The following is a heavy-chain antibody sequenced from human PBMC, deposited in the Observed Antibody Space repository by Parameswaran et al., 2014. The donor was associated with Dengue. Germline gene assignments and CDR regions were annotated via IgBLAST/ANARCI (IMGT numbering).Heavy chain of an antibody. D-gene: IGHD6-13*01. Sequence: VRQMPGKGLEWVAVISYDGSNKYYIDSVKGRFTISRDNSKNTQYLQMNSLRAEDTAVYYCVASSSSWYTYYGMDVWGQGTTVTVSS. CDR3: VASSSSWYTYYGMDV. CDR2: ISYDGSNK. J-gene: IGHJ6*02. V-gene: IGHV3-30*03.